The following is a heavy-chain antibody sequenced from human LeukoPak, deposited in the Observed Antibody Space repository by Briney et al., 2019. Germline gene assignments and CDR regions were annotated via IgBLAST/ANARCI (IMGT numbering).Heavy chain of an antibody. Sequence: SETLSLTCTVSGGSISSYYWSWIRQPPGKGLEWIGYIYYSGSTNYNPSLKSRVTISVDTSKNQFSLKLSSVTAADTAVYYFARGGGIEYFDYWGQGTLVTVSS. CDR2: IYYSGST. V-gene: IGHV4-59*01. D-gene: IGHD3-16*01. CDR3: ARGGGIEYFDY. CDR1: GGSISSYY. J-gene: IGHJ4*02.